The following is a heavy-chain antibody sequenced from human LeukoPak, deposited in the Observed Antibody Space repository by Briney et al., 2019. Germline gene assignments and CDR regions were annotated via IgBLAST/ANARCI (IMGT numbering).Heavy chain of an antibody. V-gene: IGHV4-59*08. CDR1: GGSISSYY. Sequence: SATLSLTCTVSGGSISSYYWSWIRQPPGKGLEWIGYIYYSGNTNYNPSLKSRVTISVDTSKNQFSLKLSSVTAADTAVYYCGRQRKRKDASDIWGQGTMVTVSS. CDR2: IYYSGNT. J-gene: IGHJ3*02. CDR3: GRQRKRKDASDI.